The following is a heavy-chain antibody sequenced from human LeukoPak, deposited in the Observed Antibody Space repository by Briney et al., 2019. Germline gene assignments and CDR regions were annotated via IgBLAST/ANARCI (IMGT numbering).Heavy chain of an antibody. D-gene: IGHD2-15*01. Sequence: PSETLSPTCTVSGGSISSYYWSWIRQPAGKGLEWIGRMYTSGSTNYNPSLKSRVTMSVDTSKNQFSLKLSSVTAADTAVYYCARDLCSGGSCYSMFDYWGQGTLVTVSS. CDR3: ARDLCSGGSCYSMFDY. V-gene: IGHV4-4*07. J-gene: IGHJ4*02. CDR2: MYTSGST. CDR1: GGSISSYY.